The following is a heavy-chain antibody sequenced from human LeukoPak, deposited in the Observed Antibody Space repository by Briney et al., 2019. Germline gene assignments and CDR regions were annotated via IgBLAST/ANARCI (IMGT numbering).Heavy chain of an antibody. D-gene: IGHD6-13*01. J-gene: IGHJ6*03. CDR1: GGSISSYY. CDR2: INHSGST. V-gene: IGHV4-34*01. CDR3: ARLLKAAAGGYYYYMDV. Sequence: SETLSLTCTVSGGSISSYYWSWIRQPPGKGLEWIGEINHSGSTNYNPSLKSRVTISVDTSKNQFSLKLSSVTAADTAVYYCARLLKAAAGGYYYYMDVWGKGTTVTVSS.